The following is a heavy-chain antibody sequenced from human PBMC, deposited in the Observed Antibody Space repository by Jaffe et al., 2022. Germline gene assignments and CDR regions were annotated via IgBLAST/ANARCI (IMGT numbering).Heavy chain of an antibody. J-gene: IGHJ5*02. CDR1: GFTFSSYG. Sequence: QVQLVESGGGVVQPGRSLRLSCAASGFTFSSYGMHWVRQAPGKGLEWVAVISYDGSNKYYADSVKGRFTISRDNSKNTLYLQMNSLRAEDTAVYYCAKGGGDIVVVPAAMRFDPWGQGTLVTVSS. D-gene: IGHD2-2*01. V-gene: IGHV3-30*18. CDR3: AKGGGDIVVVPAAMRFDP. CDR2: ISYDGSNK.